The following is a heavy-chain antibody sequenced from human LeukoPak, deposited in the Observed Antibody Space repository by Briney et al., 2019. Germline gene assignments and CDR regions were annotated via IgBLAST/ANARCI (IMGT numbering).Heavy chain of an antibody. D-gene: IGHD4-17*01. V-gene: IGHV4-59*01. CDR1: GGSISSYY. J-gene: IGHJ4*02. Sequence: PSETLSLTCTVSGGSISSYYWSWIRQPPGKGLEWIGYIYYSGSTNYNPSLKSRVTISVDTSKSQFSLKLSSVTAADTAVYYCAREGTDYDYYFDFWGQGTLVTVSS. CDR2: IYYSGST. CDR3: AREGTDYDYYFDF.